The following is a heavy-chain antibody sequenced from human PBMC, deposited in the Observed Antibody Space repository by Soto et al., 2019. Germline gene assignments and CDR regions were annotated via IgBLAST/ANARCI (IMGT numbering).Heavy chain of an antibody. V-gene: IGHV4-59*01. CDR2: IYYSGST. J-gene: IGHJ5*02. CDR3: ARENQYSSSWYRFDP. CDR1: GGSISSYY. Sequence: SETLSLTCTVSGGSISSYYWSWIRQPPGKGLEWIGYIYYSGSTNYNPSLKSRVTISVDTSKNQFSLKLSSVTAADTAVYYCARENQYSSSWYRFDPWGHGTLVTVSS. D-gene: IGHD6-13*01.